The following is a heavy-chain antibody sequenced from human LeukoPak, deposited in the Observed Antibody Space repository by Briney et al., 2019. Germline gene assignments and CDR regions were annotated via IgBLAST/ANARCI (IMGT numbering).Heavy chain of an antibody. Sequence: SVKVSCKASGGTSNSHAISWVRQAPGQGLEWMGRIIPNLGTTNRAQNFQDRVTLTADKSTNKAYMELTSLTSDDTAVYYCATTNDGGGYQWGDFFDFWGQGTLVTVSS. CDR1: GGTSNSHA. V-gene: IGHV1-69*04. CDR2: IIPNLGTT. D-gene: IGHD3-22*01. J-gene: IGHJ4*02. CDR3: ATTNDGGGYQWGDFFDF.